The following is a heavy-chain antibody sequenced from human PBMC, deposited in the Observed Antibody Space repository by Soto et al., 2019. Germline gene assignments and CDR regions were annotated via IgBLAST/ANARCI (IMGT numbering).Heavy chain of an antibody. CDR3: ASSLRVVAATIIPLAN. CDR2: INPSGGST. CDR1: GYTFTSYY. J-gene: IGHJ4*02. Sequence: ASVKVSCKASGYTFTSYYMHWVRQAPGQGLEWMGIINPSGGSTSYAQKFQGRVTMTRDTSTSTVYMELSSLRSEDTAVYYCASSLRVVAATIIPLANWGQGTLVTVSS. D-gene: IGHD2-15*01. V-gene: IGHV1-46*01.